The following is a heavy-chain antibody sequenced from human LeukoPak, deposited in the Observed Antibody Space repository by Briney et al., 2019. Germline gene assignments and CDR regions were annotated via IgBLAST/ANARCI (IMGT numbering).Heavy chain of an antibody. CDR2: IYPGDSDT. Sequence: GESLKISCKGSGYSFTSYWIGWVRPMPGKGLEWMGIIYPGDSDTRYSPSLQGQVTISADKSISTAYLQWSSLKASDTAMYYCARVIVVVTANGSPGVYYFDYWGQGTLVTVSS. V-gene: IGHV5-51*01. D-gene: IGHD2-21*02. J-gene: IGHJ4*02. CDR1: GYSFTSYW. CDR3: ARVIVVVTANGSPGVYYFDY.